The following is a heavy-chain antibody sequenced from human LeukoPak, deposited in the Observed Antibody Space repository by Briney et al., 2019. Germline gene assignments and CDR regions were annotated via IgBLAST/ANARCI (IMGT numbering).Heavy chain of an antibody. V-gene: IGHV3-48*04. CDR1: GFTLNRYW. D-gene: IGHD3-22*01. CDR3: ARDESYYYDSSGYYY. J-gene: IGHJ4*02. Sequence: GGSLRLSCAGSGFTLNRYWMSWVRQAPGKGLEWVSYISSSSSTIYYADSVKGRFTISRDNAKNSLYLQMNSLRAEDTAVYYCARDESYYYDSSGYYYWGQGTLVTVSS. CDR2: ISSSSSTI.